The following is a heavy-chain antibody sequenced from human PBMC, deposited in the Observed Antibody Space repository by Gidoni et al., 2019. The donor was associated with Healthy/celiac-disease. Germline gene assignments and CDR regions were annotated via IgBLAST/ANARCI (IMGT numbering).Heavy chain of an antibody. D-gene: IGHD6-19*01. CDR1: GFTFGDYA. CDR2: IRSKAYGGTT. J-gene: IGHJ3*02. V-gene: IGHV3-49*03. CDR3: TRGQQWLPARPSDAFDI. Sequence: EVQLVESGGGLVQPGRSLRLSCTASGFTFGDYALRWFRQAPGKGLEWVGCIRSKAYGGTTEYAASVKGRFTISRDDSKSIAYLQMNSLKTEDTAVYYCTRGQQWLPARPSDAFDIWGQGTMVTVSS.